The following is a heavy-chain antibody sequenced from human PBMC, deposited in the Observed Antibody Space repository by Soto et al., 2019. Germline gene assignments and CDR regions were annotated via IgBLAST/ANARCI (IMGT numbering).Heavy chain of an antibody. D-gene: IGHD3-16*02. V-gene: IGHV4-59*08. Sequence: SETLSLTCTVSGGSISSYYWSWIRQPPGKGLEWIGYIYYSGSTNYNPSLKSRVTISVDTSKNQFSLKLSSVTAADTAVYYCARGGDYIWGSYRFDIWGQGTMVTVSS. CDR3: ARGGDYIWGSYRFDI. CDR2: IYYSGST. J-gene: IGHJ3*02. CDR1: GGSISSYY.